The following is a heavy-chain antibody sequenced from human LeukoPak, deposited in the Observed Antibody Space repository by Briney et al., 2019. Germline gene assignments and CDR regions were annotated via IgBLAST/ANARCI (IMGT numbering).Heavy chain of an antibody. J-gene: IGHJ4*02. Sequence: GGSLRLSCAASGFTFSSYSTHWVRQAPGKGLEWVAIISNDGTNKYYADSVKGRFTIPRDNSKNTLYLQMNSLRAEDTAVYYCARESPRDGYNSYYFDYWGQGTLVTVSS. CDR2: ISNDGTNK. D-gene: IGHD5-24*01. CDR1: GFTFSSYS. V-gene: IGHV3-30*04. CDR3: ARESPRDGYNSYYFDY.